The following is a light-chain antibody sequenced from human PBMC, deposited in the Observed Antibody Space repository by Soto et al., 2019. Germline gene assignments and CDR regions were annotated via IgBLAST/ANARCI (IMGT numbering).Light chain of an antibody. Sequence: QSALTQPASVSGSPGQSITIPCTGTSSNVGGYQYVSWYQQHPGKAPKLMIYEVSNRPSGVSNRFSGSKSGNTASLTIYGLQPEDETDYYCSSYTSSNTLVFGTGTKLTVL. V-gene: IGLV2-14*01. CDR1: SSNVGGYQY. J-gene: IGLJ1*01. CDR2: EVS. CDR3: SSYTSSNTLV.